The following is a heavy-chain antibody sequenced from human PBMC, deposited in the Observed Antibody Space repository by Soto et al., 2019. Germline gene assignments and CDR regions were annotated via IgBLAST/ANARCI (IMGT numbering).Heavy chain of an antibody. V-gene: IGHV3-23*01. Sequence: EVQLLESGGGLVQPGGSLRLSCAASGFTFSSYAMSWVRQAPGKGLEWVSVISGSGGSTYYADSVKGRFTISRDNSKNTLFLQMNSLRAEDTAVDYCAKAHGYSSGWTDYWGQGTLVTVSS. D-gene: IGHD6-19*01. CDR2: ISGSGGST. CDR3: AKAHGYSSGWTDY. CDR1: GFTFSSYA. J-gene: IGHJ4*02.